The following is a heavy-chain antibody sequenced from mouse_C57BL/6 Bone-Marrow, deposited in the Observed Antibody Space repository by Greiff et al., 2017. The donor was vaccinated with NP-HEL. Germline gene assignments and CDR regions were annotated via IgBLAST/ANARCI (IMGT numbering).Heavy chain of an antibody. V-gene: IGHV1-82*01. CDR3: GGYYYGSSWGAY. D-gene: IGHD1-1*01. CDR2: IYTGAGDT. Sequence: QVQLQQSGPELVKPGASVKISCKASGYAFSSSWMNWVKQRPGKGLEWIGRIYTGAGDTHYNGKFKGKATLPAAKSSSTAYMQLSSLTSEDAAVDFCGGYYYGSSWGAYWGKGTLVTVSA. J-gene: IGHJ3*01. CDR1: GYAFSSSW.